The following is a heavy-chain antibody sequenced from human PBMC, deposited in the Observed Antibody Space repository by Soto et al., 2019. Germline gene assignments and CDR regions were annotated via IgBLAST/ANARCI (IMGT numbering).Heavy chain of an antibody. V-gene: IGHV3-13*01. CDR2: IGTAGDT. D-gene: IGHD5-12*01. J-gene: IGHJ6*02. CDR3: ARGLRGMVATFYYGMDV. Sequence: GGSLRLSCAASGFTFSSYDMHWVRQATGKGLEWVSAIGTAGDTYYPGSVKGRFTISRENAKNSLYLQMNSLRAEDTAVYYCARGLRGMVATFYYGMDVWGQGTTVTVSS. CDR1: GFTFSSYD.